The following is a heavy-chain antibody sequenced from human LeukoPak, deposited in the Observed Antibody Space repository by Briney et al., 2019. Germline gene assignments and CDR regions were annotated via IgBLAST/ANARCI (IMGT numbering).Heavy chain of an antibody. CDR1: GGSISSYY. Sequence: SETLSLTCTVSGGSISSYYCSWVRQPPGKEMEWIGYVYSSGNTNYNPSLKSRVTLSVDTSKNQFSLKLVSVTAADTAVYYCARHSRSGYSGYENAFDIWGQGTMVTVSS. J-gene: IGHJ3*02. D-gene: IGHD5-12*01. V-gene: IGHV4-59*08. CDR2: VYSSGNT. CDR3: ARHSRSGYSGYENAFDI.